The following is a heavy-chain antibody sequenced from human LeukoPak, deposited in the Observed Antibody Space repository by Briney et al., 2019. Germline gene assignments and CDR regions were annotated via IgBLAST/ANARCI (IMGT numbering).Heavy chain of an antibody. CDR1: GGSISSHY. V-gene: IGHV4-59*11. Sequence: PSETLSLTCTVSGGSISSHYWSWIRQSPGRGLEWIGYVHYSGSTNYNSSLKSRVTFSVDTSNNQFSLNLNSVTAADTAVYYCARGDSTADYWGQGTLVTVSS. CDR3: ARGDSTADY. J-gene: IGHJ4*01. D-gene: IGHD3-22*01. CDR2: VHYSGST.